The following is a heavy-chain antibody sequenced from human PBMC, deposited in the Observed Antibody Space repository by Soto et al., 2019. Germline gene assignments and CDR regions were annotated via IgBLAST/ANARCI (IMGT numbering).Heavy chain of an antibody. CDR1: GYTFTSYA. V-gene: IGHV1-3*01. J-gene: IGHJ4*02. CDR2: INAGNGNT. CDR3: ARDPHFPIVVVVAATPGDY. D-gene: IGHD2-15*01. Sequence: QVQLVQSGAEVKKPGASVKVSCKASGYTFTSYAMHWVRQAPGQRLEWMGRINAGNGNTKYSQKFQGRVTITRDTSASTAYMELSSLRSEDTAVYYCARDPHFPIVVVVAATPGDYWGQGTLVTVSS.